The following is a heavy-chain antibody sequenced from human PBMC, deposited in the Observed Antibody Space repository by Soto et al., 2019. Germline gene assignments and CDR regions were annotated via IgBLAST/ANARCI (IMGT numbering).Heavy chain of an antibody. J-gene: IGHJ4*02. D-gene: IGHD2-15*01. Sequence: EVQLLESGGHLVQPGGSLRLSCAASGFTFSNFAMSWFRQAPGKGLEWVSGISASGGSTNYADSVRGRFTISRDNSENTLFLEMNSLRGEDTAVYYCAKALVVVAPSSKFDDWSQGTLVTVSS. V-gene: IGHV3-23*01. CDR1: GFTFSNFA. CDR3: AKALVVVAPSSKFDD. CDR2: ISASGGST.